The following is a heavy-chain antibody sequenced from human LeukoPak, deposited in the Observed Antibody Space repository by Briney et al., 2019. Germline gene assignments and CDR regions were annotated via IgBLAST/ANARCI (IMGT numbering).Heavy chain of an antibody. V-gene: IGHV3-48*01. CDR1: GFTFSSYS. CDR3: ARVKEASAFDI. D-gene: IGHD5-12*01. J-gene: IGHJ3*02. Sequence: GGALRLSSAASGFTFSSYSMNSVRQAPGKRLEWVSYISSSSSTIYYADSVKGRFTISRDNAKNSLYLQMNSLRAEDTAVYYCARVKEASAFDIWGQGTMVTVSS. CDR2: ISSSSSTI.